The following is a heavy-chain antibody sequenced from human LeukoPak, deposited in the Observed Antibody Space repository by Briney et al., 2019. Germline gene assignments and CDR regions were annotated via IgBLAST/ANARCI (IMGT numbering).Heavy chain of an antibody. V-gene: IGHV4-34*01. CDR3: ARGFSCSSTSCQRDDAFDI. J-gene: IGHJ3*02. Sequence: PSETLSLTCAVYGGSFSGYYWSWIRQPPGKGLEWIGEINHSGSTNYNPSLKSRVTISVDTSKNQFPLKLSSVTAADTAVYYCARGFSCSSTSCQRDDAFDIWGQGTMVTVSS. CDR2: INHSGST. D-gene: IGHD2-2*01. CDR1: GGSFSGYY.